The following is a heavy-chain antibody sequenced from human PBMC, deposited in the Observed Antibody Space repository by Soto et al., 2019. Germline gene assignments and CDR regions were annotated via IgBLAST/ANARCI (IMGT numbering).Heavy chain of an antibody. CDR2: IDWDDDK. CDR3: ARIRMVRASNDAFDI. CDR1: GFSLSTSGMC. V-gene: IGHV2-70*11. J-gene: IGHJ3*02. D-gene: IGHD3-10*01. Sequence: SGPTLVKPTQTLTLTCTFSGFSLSTSGMCVSWIRQPPGKALEWLARIDWDDDKYYSTSLKTRLTISKDTSKNQVVLTMTNMDPVDTATYYCARIRMVRASNDAFDIWGQGTMVTVSS.